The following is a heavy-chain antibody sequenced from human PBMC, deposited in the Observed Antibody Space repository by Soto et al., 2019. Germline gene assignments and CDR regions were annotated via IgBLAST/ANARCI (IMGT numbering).Heavy chain of an antibody. CDR2: IDWDDDK. J-gene: IGHJ4*02. V-gene: IGHV2-70*04. D-gene: IGHD3-10*01. CDR3: ARDYYGSGSYYNGIDY. Sequence: SGPTLVNPTQTLTPTCTFSGFSLSTSGMRVSWIRQPPGKALEWLARIDWDDDKFYSTSLKTRLTISKDTSKNQVVLTMTNMDPVDTATYYCARDYYGSGSYYNGIDYWGQGTLVTVSS. CDR1: GFSLSTSGMR.